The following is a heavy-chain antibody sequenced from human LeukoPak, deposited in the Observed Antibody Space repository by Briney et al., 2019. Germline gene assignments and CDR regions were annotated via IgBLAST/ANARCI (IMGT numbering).Heavy chain of an antibody. CDR1: GYTFTDYV. CDR2: IIPIFGTA. J-gene: IGHJ4*02. CDR3: ARSETPITMVRGVIIKSPYYFGY. V-gene: IGHV1-69*13. D-gene: IGHD3-10*01. Sequence: SVKVSCKASGYTFTDYVISWVRQAPGQGLEWMGGIIPIFGTANYAQKFQGRVTITADESTSTAYMELSSLRSEDTAVYYCARSETPITMVRGVIIKSPYYFGYWGQGTLVTVSS.